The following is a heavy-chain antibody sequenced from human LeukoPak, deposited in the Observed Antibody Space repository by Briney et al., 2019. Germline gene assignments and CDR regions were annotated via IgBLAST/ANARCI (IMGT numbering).Heavy chain of an antibody. Sequence: ASVTVSFKASGYTFTVYYMHWVRQAPGQGLEWMGWINPNSGGTNYAQKFQGRVTMTRDTSISTAYMELSRLRSDDTAVYYCARDSGMYSSGWYSPRFDYWGQGTLVTVSS. CDR2: INPNSGGT. V-gene: IGHV1-2*02. CDR1: GYTFTVYY. D-gene: IGHD6-19*01. CDR3: ARDSGMYSSGWYSPRFDY. J-gene: IGHJ4*02.